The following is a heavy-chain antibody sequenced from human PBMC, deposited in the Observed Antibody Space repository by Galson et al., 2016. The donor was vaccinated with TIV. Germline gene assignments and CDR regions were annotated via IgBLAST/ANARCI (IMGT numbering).Heavy chain of an antibody. CDR3: ARSRGYSYGYVYP. CDR1: GGTFNSYG. CDR2: IIPVFGTT. V-gene: IGHV1-69*13. Sequence: SVKVSCKASGGTFNSYGISWVRQAPGQGLQWMGGIIPVFGTTKYSQDFQGRVAFTADESTGTAYMELSGLRFDDTAVYVCARSRGYSYGYVYPWGQGTLDTVSA. D-gene: IGHD5-18*01. J-gene: IGHJ5*02.